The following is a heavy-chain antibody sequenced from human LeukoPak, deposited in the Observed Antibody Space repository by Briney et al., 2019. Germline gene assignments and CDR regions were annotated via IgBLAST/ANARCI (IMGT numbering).Heavy chain of an antibody. CDR3: ARATATVKTSLDYYYGMDV. Sequence: SETLSLTCTVSGGSISSYYWSWIRQPPGKGLEWIGYIYYSGSTNYNPSLKSRVTISVDTSKTQFSLTLSSVTAADTAVYYCARATATVKTSLDYYYGMDVWGQGTTVTVSS. J-gene: IGHJ6*02. CDR1: GGSISSYY. CDR2: IYYSGST. D-gene: IGHD4-17*01. V-gene: IGHV4-59*01.